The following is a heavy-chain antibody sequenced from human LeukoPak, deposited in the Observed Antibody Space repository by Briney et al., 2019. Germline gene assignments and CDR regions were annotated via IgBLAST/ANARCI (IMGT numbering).Heavy chain of an antibody. J-gene: IGHJ4*02. V-gene: IGHV3-7*05. CDR1: GFTFSNYW. D-gene: IGHD3-10*01. Sequence: PGGSLRLSCAVSGFTFSNYWINWVRQAPGKGLEWVANMKQDGSEKYYVDSVKGRFTISRDISKSTLYLQMNSLRDEDTALYYCAKYGSGTYYNGLHWGQGTLVTVSS. CDR2: MKQDGSEK. CDR3: AKYGSGTYYNGLH.